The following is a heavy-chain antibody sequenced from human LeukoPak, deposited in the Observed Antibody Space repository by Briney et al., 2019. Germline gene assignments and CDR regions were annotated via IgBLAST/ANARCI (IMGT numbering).Heavy chain of an antibody. J-gene: IGHJ4*02. CDR1: GCTCGSYA. V-gene: IGHV3-23*01. Sequence: GWSLRLSRAGSGCTCGSYAMSWVRQAPGKGLEWVSASSGSGGSTYYADSVKGRFSIPRDNSKNTLYLQMNSLRAEDTAVYYCAKKLGTLIVATTPDYWGKGTLVTVS. CDR2: SSGSGGST. CDR3: AKKLGTLIVATTPDY. D-gene: IGHD5-12*01.